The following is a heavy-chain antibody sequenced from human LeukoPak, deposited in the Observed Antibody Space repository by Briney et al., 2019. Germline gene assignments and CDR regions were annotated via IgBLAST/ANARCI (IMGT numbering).Heavy chain of an antibody. V-gene: IGHV1-2*02. Sequence: ASVKVSCKASGYTFTGYYMHWVRQAPGQGLEWMGWINPNSGGTNYAQKFQGRVTMTRDTSISTAYMELSRLRSDDTAVYYCARAPYYYGSGSLRPNDAFGIWGQGTMVTVPS. J-gene: IGHJ3*02. CDR2: INPNSGGT. D-gene: IGHD3-10*01. CDR3: ARAPYYYGSGSLRPNDAFGI. CDR1: GYTFTGYY.